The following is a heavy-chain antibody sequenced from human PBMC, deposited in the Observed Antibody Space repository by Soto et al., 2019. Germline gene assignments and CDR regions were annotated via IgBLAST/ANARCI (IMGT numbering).Heavy chain of an antibody. CDR3: ARQGMVRGVRRNYYYYYGMXV. V-gene: IGHV4-39*01. CDR1: GGSISSSSYY. Sequence: SETLSLTCTVSGGSISSSSYYWGWIRQPPGKGLEWIGSIYYSGSTYYNPSLKSRVTISVDTSKNQFSLKLSSVTAADTAVYYCARQGMVRGVRRNYYYYYGMXVWGQGTTVXVSS. J-gene: IGHJ6*02. D-gene: IGHD3-10*01. CDR2: IYYSGST.